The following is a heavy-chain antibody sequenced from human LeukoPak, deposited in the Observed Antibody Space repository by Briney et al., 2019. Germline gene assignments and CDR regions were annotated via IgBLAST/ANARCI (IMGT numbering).Heavy chain of an antibody. J-gene: IGHJ3*02. V-gene: IGHV3-74*01. CDR1: GFTFSSYW. Sequence: QPGGSLRLSCAASGFTFSSYWMHWVRHGPGKGLVWVSRIYSDGSRTNNADSVKGRFTISGDNAKNTLYLQMNSLRAEDTAVYYCARSGRGGAFDIWGQGTMVTVSS. CDR3: ARSGRGGAFDI. D-gene: IGHD1-26*01. CDR2: IYSDGSRT.